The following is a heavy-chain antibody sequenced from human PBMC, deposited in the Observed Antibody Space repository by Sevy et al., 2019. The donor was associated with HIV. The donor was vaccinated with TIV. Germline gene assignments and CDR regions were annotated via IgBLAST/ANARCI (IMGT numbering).Heavy chain of an antibody. J-gene: IGHJ4*02. V-gene: IGHV3-23*01. CDR2: ISGSGATT. CDR3: AKNGYDFWSGPVDY. D-gene: IGHD3-3*01. CDR1: GFTFSSYA. Sequence: GGSLRLSCGVSGFTFSSYAMTWVRQPPGKGLEWVSIISGSGATTSYADSVKGRFTISRDNSKNTLYLQMNSLRAEDTAVYYCAKNGYDFWSGPVDYWGLGTLVTVSS.